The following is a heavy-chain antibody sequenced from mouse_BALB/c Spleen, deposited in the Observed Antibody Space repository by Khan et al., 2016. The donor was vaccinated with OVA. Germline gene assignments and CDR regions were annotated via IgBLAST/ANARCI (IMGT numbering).Heavy chain of an antibody. CDR1: GYSITSGYY. Sequence: EVQLQESGPGLVKPSQSLSLTCSVTGYSITSGYYWNWIRQFPGNKLEWMGYISYDGSNNYNPSLKNRISITRDTSENQFFLTLNSVTNEYTASYYCTRDNNYYGYRAYGGQGTLVTVSA. J-gene: IGHJ3*01. V-gene: IGHV3-6*02. CDR3: TRDNNYYGYRAY. D-gene: IGHD1-2*01. CDR2: ISYDGSN.